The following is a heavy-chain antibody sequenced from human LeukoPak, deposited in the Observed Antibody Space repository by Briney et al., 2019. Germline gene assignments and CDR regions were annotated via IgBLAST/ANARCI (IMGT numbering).Heavy chain of an antibody. CDR2: IKQDGSEK. CDR3: ARVRVVVPAAIPGAFDI. J-gene: IGHJ3*02. D-gene: IGHD2-2*02. Sequence: GGSLRLSCAASGFTFSSYWMSWVRQAPGKGLEWVANIKQDGSEKYYVDSVKGRFTISRDNAKNSLYLQMSSLRAEDTAVYYCARVRVVVPAAIPGAFDIWGQGTMVTVSS. V-gene: IGHV3-7*01. CDR1: GFTFSSYW.